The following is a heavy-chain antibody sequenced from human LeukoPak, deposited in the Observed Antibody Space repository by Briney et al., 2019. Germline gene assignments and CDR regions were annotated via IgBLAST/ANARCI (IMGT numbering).Heavy chain of an antibody. CDR3: ARDPPLNPFDI. J-gene: IGHJ3*02. Sequence: GGSLRLSCAASGFTFSSYGMHWVRQAPGKGLEWVAVIWYDGSNKYYADSVKGRFTISRDNSKNTLYLQMNSLRAEDTAVYYCARDPPLNPFDIWGQGTMVTVSS. CDR2: IWYDGSNK. CDR1: GFTFSSYG. V-gene: IGHV3-33*01.